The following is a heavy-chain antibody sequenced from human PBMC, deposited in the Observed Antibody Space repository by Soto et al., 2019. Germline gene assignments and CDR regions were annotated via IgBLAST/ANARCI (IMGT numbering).Heavy chain of an antibody. CDR3: ARLYYDILTGYYKDAFDI. CDR1: GGSFSGYY. V-gene: IGHV4-34*01. D-gene: IGHD3-9*01. CDR2: INHSGST. J-gene: IGHJ3*02. Sequence: SETLSLTCAVYGGSFSGYYWSWIRQPPGKGLEWIGEINHSGSTNYNPSLKSRVTISVDTSKNQFSLKLSSVTAADTAVYYCARLYYDILTGYYKDAFDIWGQGTMVTVSS.